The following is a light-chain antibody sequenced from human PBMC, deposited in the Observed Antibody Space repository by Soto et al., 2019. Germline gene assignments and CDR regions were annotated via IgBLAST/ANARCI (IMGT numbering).Light chain of an antibody. Sequence: ITMSQSPAAVCGSEGDRGTITCRASQTISSWLAWYQQKPGKAPKLLIYKASTLKSGVPSRFSGSGSGTEFTLTISSLQPDDFATYYCQHYNSYSEAFGQGTKV. J-gene: IGKJ1*01. CDR2: KAS. CDR3: QHYNSYSEA. CDR1: QTISSW. V-gene: IGKV1-5*03.